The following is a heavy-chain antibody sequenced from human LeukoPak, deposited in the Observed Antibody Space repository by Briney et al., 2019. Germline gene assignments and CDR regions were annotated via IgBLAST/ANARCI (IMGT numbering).Heavy chain of an antibody. CDR3: ARTSPTSHFDF. CDR1: GFTFTTYW. V-gene: IGHV3-74*01. CDR2: INGDGRSS. J-gene: IGHJ4*02. D-gene: IGHD3-16*01. Sequence: GGSLRLSRAASGFTFTTYWMHWVRQAPGKGLVWVSRINGDGRSSNYADSVKGRFTISRDNARNTLYLQMNSLRAEDTALYYCARTSPTSHFDFWGQGTLVTVSS.